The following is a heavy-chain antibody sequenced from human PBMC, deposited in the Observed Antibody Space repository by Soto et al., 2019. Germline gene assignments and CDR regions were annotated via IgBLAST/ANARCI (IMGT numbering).Heavy chain of an antibody. V-gene: IGHV3-30*18. Sequence: QVQLVESGGGVVQPGRSLRLSCAASGFTFSSYGMHWVRQAPGKGLEWVAVLSYDGSNKYYADSVKGRFTISRDNSKNTLYLQMNSLRAEDTAVYYCAKDQEDGSEGGAFDIWGQGTMVTVSS. D-gene: IGHD3-10*01. J-gene: IGHJ3*02. CDR2: LSYDGSNK. CDR1: GFTFSSYG. CDR3: AKDQEDGSEGGAFDI.